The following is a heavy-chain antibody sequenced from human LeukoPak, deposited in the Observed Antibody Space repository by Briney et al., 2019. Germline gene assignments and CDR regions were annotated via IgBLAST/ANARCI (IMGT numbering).Heavy chain of an antibody. D-gene: IGHD4-17*01. CDR2: INPNSGGT. V-gene: IGHV1-2*02. CDR3: ARVNDYGDYGGY. Sequence: ASVKVSCKASGYTFTGYYMHWVRQAPGQGLEWMGWINPNSGGTNYAQKFQGRVTMTRDTSISTAYMELSRLRSDDTAVYCCARVNDYGDYGGYWGQGTLVTVSS. CDR1: GYTFTGYY. J-gene: IGHJ4*02.